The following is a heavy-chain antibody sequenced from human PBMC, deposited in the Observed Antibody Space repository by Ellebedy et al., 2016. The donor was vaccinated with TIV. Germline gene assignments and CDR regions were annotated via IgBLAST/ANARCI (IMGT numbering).Heavy chain of an antibody. CDR1: GFTVSYTY. J-gene: IGHJ3*02. CDR3: ARRITGTYGDDALDI. Sequence: GGSLRLSCAASGFTVSYTYMSWVRQAPGKGLEWVSVIHTGGDTYYADSVKGRFPIPRDSSKNTLYLQMKSLRAEDTAVYYCARRITGTYGDDALDIWGQGTMVTVSS. V-gene: IGHV3-53*01. D-gene: IGHD1-20*01. CDR2: IHTGGDT.